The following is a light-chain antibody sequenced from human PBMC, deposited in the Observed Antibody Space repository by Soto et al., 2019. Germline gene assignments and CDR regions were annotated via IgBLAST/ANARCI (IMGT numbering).Light chain of an antibody. J-gene: IGKJ1*01. Sequence: LTLSPVTLSLSQNDRATLSCTSSQSVSSNLAWYQQKPGQAPRLLIYGASTRATGIPARFSGSGSGTEFTLTISSLQSEDFAVYYCKQYNKWHPNQPSGQGTNVDIK. V-gene: IGKV3-15*01. CDR1: QSVSSN. CDR3: KQYNKWHPNQP. CDR2: GAS.